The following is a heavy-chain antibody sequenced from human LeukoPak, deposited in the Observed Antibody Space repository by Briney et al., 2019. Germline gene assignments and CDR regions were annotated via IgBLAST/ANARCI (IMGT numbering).Heavy chain of an antibody. CDR3: AREYYYDSSGYYYA. Sequence: GALVPSCAASGITFSNDVMSLVRQAAGKGVELGAAISVSGGSTYYADSVKGRFTISRDNSKNTLYLQMNSLRAEDTAVYYCAREYYYDSSGYYYAWGQGTLVTVSS. V-gene: IGHV3-23*01. J-gene: IGHJ5*02. CDR1: GITFSNDV. CDR2: ISVSGGST. D-gene: IGHD3-22*01.